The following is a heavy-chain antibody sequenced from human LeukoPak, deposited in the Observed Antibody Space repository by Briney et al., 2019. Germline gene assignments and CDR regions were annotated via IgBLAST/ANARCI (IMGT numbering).Heavy chain of an antibody. D-gene: IGHD6-6*01. CDR1: GYTFTDYY. J-gene: IGHJ4*02. CDR3: GRTSIAARRADFDY. CDR2: INSNSGGT. Sequence: ASVKVSCKTSGYTFTDYYIHWMRQAPGQGLEWMGWINSNSGGTSYAQKFQGRVTLTRDTPARTAFMELNRLTSDDTAVYYCGRTSIAARRADFDYWGPGTVVTVSS. V-gene: IGHV1-2*02.